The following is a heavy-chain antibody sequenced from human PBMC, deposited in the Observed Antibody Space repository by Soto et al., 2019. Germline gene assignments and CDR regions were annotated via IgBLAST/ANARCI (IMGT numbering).Heavy chain of an antibody. Sequence: PSQAVSLTSASSGASVSSNVASWNCIRQSPSRGLEWLGRTYHRSDWYNDYAESVKSRITINPDTSKNQFILQLNSVTPEDTALYYCEREVSGNFDYWGQGTLVTVSS. J-gene: IGHJ4*02. D-gene: IGHD3-22*01. CDR1: GASVSSNVAS. CDR2: TYHRSDWYN. V-gene: IGHV6-1*01. CDR3: EREVSGNFDY.